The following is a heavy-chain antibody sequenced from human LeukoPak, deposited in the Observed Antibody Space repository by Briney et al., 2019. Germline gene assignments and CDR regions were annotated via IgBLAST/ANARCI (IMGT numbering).Heavy chain of an antibody. CDR2: IYYSGST. CDR3: ARHNPFRPFPDY. D-gene: IGHD2/OR15-2a*01. J-gene: IGHJ4*02. V-gene: IGHV4-39*01. Sequence: SETLSLTCAVSGGSILTTNWWSWVRQPPGKGLEWIGTIYYSGSTYYNPSLKSRVTFSLDTSNNQFSLKLSSVTAADTAVYFCARHNPFRPFPDYWGQGTLVTVSS. CDR1: GGSILTTNW.